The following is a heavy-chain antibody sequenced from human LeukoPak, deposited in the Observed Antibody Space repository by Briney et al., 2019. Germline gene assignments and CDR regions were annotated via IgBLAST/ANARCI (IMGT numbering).Heavy chain of an antibody. Sequence: GGSLRLSCAASGFTFSSYGMHWVRQAPGKGLEWVAVISYDGSNKYYADSVKGRFAISRDNSKNTLYLQINSLRAEDTAVYYCAKDWQWLPKRDYYYYMDVWGKGTTVTISS. CDR1: GFTFSSYG. CDR2: ISYDGSNK. CDR3: AKDWQWLPKRDYYYYMDV. D-gene: IGHD6-19*01. V-gene: IGHV3-30*18. J-gene: IGHJ6*03.